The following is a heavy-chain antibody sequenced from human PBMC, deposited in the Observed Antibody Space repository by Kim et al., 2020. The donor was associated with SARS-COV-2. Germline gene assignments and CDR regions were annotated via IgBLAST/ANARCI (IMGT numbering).Heavy chain of an antibody. D-gene: IGHD6-6*01. CDR3: ARAVAARVDY. J-gene: IGHJ4*02. Sequence: YNDYAVAVKSRITINPDTSKTQFSLQLNSVTPEDTAVYYCARAVAARVDYWGQGTLVTVSS. V-gene: IGHV6-1*01. CDR2: YN.